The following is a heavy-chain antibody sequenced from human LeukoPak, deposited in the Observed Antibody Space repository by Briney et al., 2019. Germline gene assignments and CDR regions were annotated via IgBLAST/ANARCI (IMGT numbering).Heavy chain of an antibody. CDR2: IFSNDEK. CDR3: ARIGRGYYDFWSGYYRDDAFDI. CDR1: GFSLSNARMG. Sequence: SGPVLVKPTETLTLTCTVSGFSLSNARMGVSWIRQPPGKALEWLAHIFSNDEKSYSTSLKSRLTISKDTSKSQVVLTMTNVDPVDTATYYCARIGRGYYDFWSGYYRDDAFDIWGQGTMVTVSS. J-gene: IGHJ3*02. D-gene: IGHD3-3*01. V-gene: IGHV2-26*01.